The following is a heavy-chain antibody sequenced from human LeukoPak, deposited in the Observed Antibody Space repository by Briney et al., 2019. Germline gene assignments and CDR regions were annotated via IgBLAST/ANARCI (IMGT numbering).Heavy chain of an antibody. V-gene: IGHV3-30*04. CDR1: GFTFSSYA. J-gene: IGHJ4*02. Sequence: GGSLRLSCAASGFTFSSYAMHWVRQAPGKGLEWVAIISYDGSNKYYADSVKGRFTISRDNSKNTLYLQMNSLRAEDTAVYYCAKDHRAYCGGDCVDFDYWGQGTLVTVSS. D-gene: IGHD2-21*02. CDR3: AKDHRAYCGGDCVDFDY. CDR2: ISYDGSNK.